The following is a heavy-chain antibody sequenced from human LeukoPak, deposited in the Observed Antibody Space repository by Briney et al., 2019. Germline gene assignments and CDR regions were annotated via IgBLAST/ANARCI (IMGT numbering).Heavy chain of an antibody. V-gene: IGHV3-48*04. CDR2: IRSSSSTI. J-gene: IGHJ4*02. CDR3: ARDRNYYEYFEY. Sequence: GSLRLSCTASGFSFSDYSLNWVRQAPGKGLEWVSYIRSSSSTIHYADSVKGRFTISRDNAKNSLYLQMNSLRAEDTAVYYCARDRNYYEYFEYWGQGTLVTVSS. D-gene: IGHD3-22*01. CDR1: GFSFSDYS.